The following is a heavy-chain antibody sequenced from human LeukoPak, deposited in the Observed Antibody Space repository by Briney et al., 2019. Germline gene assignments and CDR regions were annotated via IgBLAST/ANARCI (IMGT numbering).Heavy chain of an antibody. D-gene: IGHD3-16*02. CDR3: ARDVIRRAFDY. J-gene: IGHJ4*02. CDR2: INSDGSST. Sequence: PGGSLRLSCAASGFTFSSYWMHWVRQAPGKGLVWVSRINSDGSSTSYADSVKGRFTISRDNAKNTLYLQTNSLRAEDTAVYYCARDVIRRAFDYWGQGTLVTVSS. V-gene: IGHV3-74*01. CDR1: GFTFSSYW.